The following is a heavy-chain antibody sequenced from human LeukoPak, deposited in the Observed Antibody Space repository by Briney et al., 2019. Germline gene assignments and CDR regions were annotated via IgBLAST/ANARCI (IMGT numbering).Heavy chain of an antibody. Sequence: ASVKVSCKASGGTFSSYTISWVRQAPGQGLEWMGRIIPILGIANYAQKFQGRVMITADKSTSTAYMELSSLRSEDTAVYYCARGPYYDSSGYVLDYWGQGTLVTVSS. CDR2: IIPILGIA. CDR1: GGTFSSYT. V-gene: IGHV1-69*02. J-gene: IGHJ4*02. D-gene: IGHD3-22*01. CDR3: ARGPYYDSSGYVLDY.